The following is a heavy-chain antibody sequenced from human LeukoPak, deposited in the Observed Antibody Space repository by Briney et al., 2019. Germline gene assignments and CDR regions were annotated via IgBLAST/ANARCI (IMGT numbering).Heavy chain of an antibody. CDR1: GFTFSSYA. J-gene: IGHJ4*02. Sequence: HPGGSLRLSCAASGFTFSSYAMSWVRQAPGKGLEWVSAISGSGGSTYYADSVKGRFTISRDNSKSTLFLLMNSLRADDTAVYYCAKHPYYDFWSGPNLDFWGQGTLVTVSS. V-gene: IGHV3-23*01. D-gene: IGHD3-3*01. CDR2: ISGSGGST. CDR3: AKHPYYDFWSGPNLDF.